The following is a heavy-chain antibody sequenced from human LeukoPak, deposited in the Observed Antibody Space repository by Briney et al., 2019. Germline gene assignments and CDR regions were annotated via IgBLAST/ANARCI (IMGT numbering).Heavy chain of an antibody. CDR2: ISYDGSNK. CDR1: GFTFSGYG. CDR3: AKSWYYYGSGSYYNPPLDGMDV. Sequence: GGSLRLSCAASGFTFSGYGMHWVRQAPGKGLEWVAVISYDGSNKYYADSVKGRFTISRDNSKNTLYLQMNSPRAEDTAVYYCAKSWYYYGSGSYYNPPLDGMDVWGQGTTVTVSS. J-gene: IGHJ6*02. V-gene: IGHV3-30*18. D-gene: IGHD3-10*01.